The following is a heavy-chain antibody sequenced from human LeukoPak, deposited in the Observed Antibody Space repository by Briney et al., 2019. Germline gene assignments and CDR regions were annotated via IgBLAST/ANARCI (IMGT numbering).Heavy chain of an antibody. D-gene: IGHD1-26*01. CDR1: GFTFSSYW. Sequence: GGSLRLSCAASGFTFSSYWMSWVRQAPGKGLEWVANIKQDGSEKYYVDSVKGRFTISRDNAKNSLYLQTNSLRAEDTAVYYCARDFLVTAGAFDIWGQGTMVTVSS. CDR2: IKQDGSEK. CDR3: ARDFLVTAGAFDI. J-gene: IGHJ3*02. V-gene: IGHV3-7*01.